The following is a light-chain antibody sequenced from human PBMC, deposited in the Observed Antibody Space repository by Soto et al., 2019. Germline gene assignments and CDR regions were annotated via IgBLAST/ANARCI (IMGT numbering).Light chain of an antibody. CDR2: GNS. J-gene: IGLJ7*01. CDR3: QSYDSSLSGYV. Sequence: QSVLTQPPSVSGAPGQRVTISCTGSSSNIGAGYDVHWYQQLPGTAPKLLIYGNSNRPSGVPDRFSGSKSGTSASLAITGLLAEDEADYYCQSYDSSLSGYVFGTGTQLTVL. CDR1: SSNIGAGYD. V-gene: IGLV1-40*01.